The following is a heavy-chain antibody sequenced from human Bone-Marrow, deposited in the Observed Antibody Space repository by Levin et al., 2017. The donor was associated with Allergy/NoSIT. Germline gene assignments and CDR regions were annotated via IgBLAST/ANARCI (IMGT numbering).Heavy chain of an antibody. Sequence: SETLSLTCAVYGGSFSGYYWSWIRQPPGKGLEWIGEINHSGSTNYNPSLKSRVTISVDTSKNQFSLKLSSVTAADTAVYYCAREEGGSCYSFDYWGQGTLVTVSS. CDR3: AREEGGSCYSFDY. D-gene: IGHD2-15*01. CDR1: GGSFSGYY. J-gene: IGHJ4*02. CDR2: INHSGST. V-gene: IGHV4-34*01.